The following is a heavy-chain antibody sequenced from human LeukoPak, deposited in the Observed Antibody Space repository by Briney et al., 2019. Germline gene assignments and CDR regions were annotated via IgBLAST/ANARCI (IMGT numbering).Heavy chain of an antibody. CDR2: ISGSGGST. J-gene: IGHJ4*02. CDR3: ANIPKSDY. D-gene: IGHD2-21*01. Sequence: GGSLRLSCAASGFTFSSYGMSWFRQAPGKGLEWLSAISGSGGSTYYADSVQGRFTISRDNSKNTLYLQMSSLRAEDTAVYYCANIPKSDYWGQGTLVTVPS. V-gene: IGHV3-23*01. CDR1: GFTFSSYG.